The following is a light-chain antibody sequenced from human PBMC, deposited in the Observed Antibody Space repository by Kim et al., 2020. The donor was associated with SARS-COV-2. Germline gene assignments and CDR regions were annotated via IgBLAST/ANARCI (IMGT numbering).Light chain of an antibody. J-gene: IGKJ4*01. CDR3: QQYGRSPLT. CDR2: GAS. CDR1: QSVSSTY. Sequence: SPGERATLACRASQSVSSTYLVWYQQKPGQAPRLLIHGASTRATGIPDRFSGTGSGTDFTLTISRLEPEDFAVYYCQQYGRSPLTFGGGTKVDIK. V-gene: IGKV3-20*01.